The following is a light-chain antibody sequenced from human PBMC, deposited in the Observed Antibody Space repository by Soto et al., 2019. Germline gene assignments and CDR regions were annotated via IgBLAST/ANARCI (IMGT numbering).Light chain of an antibody. Sequence: QSALTQPASVSGSPGQSITISCTGTSSDVGSHNFVSWYQQHPGKAPKLMIYEGSKRPSGMSNRFSGSKSGKTASLTISGLQADDEADYYCCSHAGSSTPYVFGTGTKLTVL. J-gene: IGLJ1*01. CDR3: CSHAGSSTPYV. CDR1: SSDVGSHNF. CDR2: EGS. V-gene: IGLV2-23*01.